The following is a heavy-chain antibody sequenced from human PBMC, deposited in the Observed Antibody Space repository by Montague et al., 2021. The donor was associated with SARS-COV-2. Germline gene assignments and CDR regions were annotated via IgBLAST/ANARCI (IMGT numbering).Heavy chain of an antibody. CDR3: ARASSITIFGVVNQFDY. D-gene: IGHD3-3*01. CDR2: IYYSGST. V-gene: IGHV4-31*03. J-gene: IGHJ4*02. CDR1: GGSISSGGYY. Sequence: TLSLTCTVSGGSISSGGYYWSWIRPHPGKGLEWIGYIYYSGSTYYNPSLRSRVTISVDTSKNQFSLKLSSVTAADTAVYYCARASSITIFGVVNQFDYWGQGTLVTVSS.